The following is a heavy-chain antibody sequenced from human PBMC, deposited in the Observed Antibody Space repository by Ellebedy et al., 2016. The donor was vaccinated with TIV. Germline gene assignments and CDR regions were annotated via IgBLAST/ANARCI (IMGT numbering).Heavy chain of an antibody. CDR1: GGSISSSSYY. Sequence: MPSETLSLTCTVSGGSISSSSYYWGWIRQPPGKGLEWIGSIYYSGSTNHISSLKSRVTISVDTSKNQFSLKLSSATAADTAVYYCARDGAGRWDYWGPGTLVTVSS. J-gene: IGHJ4*02. CDR3: ARDGAGRWDY. CDR2: IYYSGST. V-gene: IGHV4-39*07. D-gene: IGHD4-23*01.